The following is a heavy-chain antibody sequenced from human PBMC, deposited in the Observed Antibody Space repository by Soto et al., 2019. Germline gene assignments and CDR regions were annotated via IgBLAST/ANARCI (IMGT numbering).Heavy chain of an antibody. CDR2: ISPSSSYI. Sequence: QLVESGGGLVKPGGSLRLSCAASGFTFTTYTMTWVRQTPGKGLEWVSNISPSSSYIFYADSLKDRFTISRDNAKNSLYLQMNSLRAEDTAVYYCARLGGTSPYYFDFWGQGTLVTVSS. V-gene: IGHV3-21*01. J-gene: IGHJ4*02. CDR3: ARLGGTSPYYFDF. CDR1: GFTFTTYT. D-gene: IGHD6-25*01.